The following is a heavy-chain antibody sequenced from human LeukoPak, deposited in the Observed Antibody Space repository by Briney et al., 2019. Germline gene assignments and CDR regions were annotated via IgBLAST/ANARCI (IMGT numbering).Heavy chain of an antibody. V-gene: IGHV3-23*01. D-gene: IGHD2-8*01. CDR1: GFTFSTYA. Sequence: PGGSLRLSCAASGFTFSTYAMSWVRQAPGKGLEWVSTISGSGDSTYYADSVKGRFTISRDNSKNTLYLQMNSLRAEDTAVYYCAKSSMVYATPIVYWGQGTLVTVSS. CDR2: ISGSGDST. J-gene: IGHJ4*02. CDR3: AKSSMVYATPIVY.